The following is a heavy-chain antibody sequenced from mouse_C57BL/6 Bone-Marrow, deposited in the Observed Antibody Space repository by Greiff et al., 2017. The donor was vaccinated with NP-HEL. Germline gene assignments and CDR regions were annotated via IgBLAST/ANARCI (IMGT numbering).Heavy chain of an antibody. Sequence: VKLVESGAELVRPGASVTLSCKASGYTFTDYEMHWVKQTPVHGLEWIGAIDPETGGTAYNQKFKGKAILTADKSSSTAYMELRSLTSEDSAVYYCTRGYDKAYWGQGTLVTVSA. J-gene: IGHJ3*01. CDR2: IDPETGGT. CDR3: TRGYDKAY. V-gene: IGHV1-15*01. D-gene: IGHD2-10*02. CDR1: GYTFTDYE.